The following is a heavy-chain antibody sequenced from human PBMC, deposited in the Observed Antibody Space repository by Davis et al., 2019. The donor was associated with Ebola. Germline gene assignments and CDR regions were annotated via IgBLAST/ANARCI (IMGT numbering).Heavy chain of an antibody. CDR2: FSGSGGST. CDR3: ARGLFSRGRDY. CDR1: GFTFSSYA. J-gene: IGHJ4*02. D-gene: IGHD6-13*01. Sequence: GESLKISCAASGFTFSSYAMSWVRQAPGQGLEWVSAFSGSGGSTYYADSVKGRFTSSRDNSQNTLYLQMNSLRAEDTAVYYCARGLFSRGRDYWGQGTLVTVSS. V-gene: IGHV3-23*01.